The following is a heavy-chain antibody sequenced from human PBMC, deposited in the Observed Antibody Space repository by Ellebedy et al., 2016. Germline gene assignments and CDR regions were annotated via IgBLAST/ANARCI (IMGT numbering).Heavy chain of an antibody. CDR3: ARSNSSYGHFDY. V-gene: IGHV1-18*01. J-gene: IGHJ4*02. CDR2: ISAYNGNT. CDR1: GGTFSSYA. Sequence: ASVKVSXXASGGTFSSYAISWVRQAPGQGLEWMGWISAYNGNTNYAQKLQGRVTMTTDTSTSTAYMELRGLRSDDTAVYYCARSNSSYGHFDYWGQGTLVTVSS. D-gene: IGHD6-6*01.